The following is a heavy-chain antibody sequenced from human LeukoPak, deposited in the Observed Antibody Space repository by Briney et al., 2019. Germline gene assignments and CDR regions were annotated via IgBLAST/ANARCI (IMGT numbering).Heavy chain of an antibody. J-gene: IGHJ4*02. CDR1: GFTFSTDS. V-gene: IGHV3-21*04. CDR2: ISSRSTVI. Sequence: PGGSLRLSCAASGFTFSTDSMTWVRQAPGKGLEWVSYISSRSTVIYYADSVKGRFTISRDNSKNTLYLQMNSLRAEDTAVYYCAKWVGVVISEYYFDYWGQGTLVTVSS. CDR3: AKWVGVVISEYYFDY. D-gene: IGHD2-15*01.